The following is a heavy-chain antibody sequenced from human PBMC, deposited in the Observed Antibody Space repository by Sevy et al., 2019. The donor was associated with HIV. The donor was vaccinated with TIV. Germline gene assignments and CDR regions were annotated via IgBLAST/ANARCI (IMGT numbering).Heavy chain of an antibody. Sequence: GGSLRLSCAASGFTFSSYAMSWVRQAPGKGLEWVSAISGSGGSTYYADSVKGRFTISRDNSKNTLYLQMNSLRAEDTAVYYCAKVVKGGYCYDSSGYYDYWGQGTLVTISS. CDR1: GFTFSSYA. D-gene: IGHD3-22*01. J-gene: IGHJ4*02. CDR3: AKVVKGGYCYDSSGYYDY. CDR2: ISGSGGST. V-gene: IGHV3-23*01.